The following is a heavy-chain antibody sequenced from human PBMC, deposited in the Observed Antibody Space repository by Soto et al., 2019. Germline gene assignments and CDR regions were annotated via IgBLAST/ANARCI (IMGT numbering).Heavy chain of an antibody. D-gene: IGHD3-9*01. V-gene: IGHV3-33*01. CDR3: ARVEYDILTGYNPHDAFDI. J-gene: IGHJ3*02. CDR1: GFTFSSYG. Sequence: QVQLVESGGGVVQPGRSLRLSCAASGFTFSSYGMHWVRQAPGKGLEWVAVIWYDGSNKYYADSVKGRFTISRDNSKNTLYLQMNSLRAEDTAVYYCARVEYDILTGYNPHDAFDIWGQGTMVTVSS. CDR2: IWYDGSNK.